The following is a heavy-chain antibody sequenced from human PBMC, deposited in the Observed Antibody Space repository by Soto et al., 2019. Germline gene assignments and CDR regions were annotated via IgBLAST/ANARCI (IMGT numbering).Heavy chain of an antibody. CDR1: GASISSEQS. J-gene: IGHJ5*02. Sequence: ASETLSLTCAVSGASISSEQSWSWVRQPPGKALEWIGHTYHSGNPHYNPSLQSRVIISVDRSKNQFSLKVRSVTAADTAVYFCARETYGDYVGYFDPGGKGIQVTVSS. CDR2: TYHSGNP. D-gene: IGHD4-17*01. V-gene: IGHV4-4*02. CDR3: ARETYGDYVGYFDP.